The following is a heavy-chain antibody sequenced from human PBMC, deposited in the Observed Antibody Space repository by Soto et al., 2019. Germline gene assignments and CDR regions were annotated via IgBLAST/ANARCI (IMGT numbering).Heavy chain of an antibody. Sequence: LRLSCAASGFTFGSYGMHWVRQAPGKGLEWVAVISYDGSNKYYADSVKGRFTISRDKSKNTLYLQMNSLRAEDTAVYYCAKGGVHWNYGFLDYWGQGTLVTVSS. D-gene: IGHD1-7*01. J-gene: IGHJ4*02. CDR3: AKGGVHWNYGFLDY. CDR2: ISYDGSNK. CDR1: GFTFGSYG. V-gene: IGHV3-30*18.